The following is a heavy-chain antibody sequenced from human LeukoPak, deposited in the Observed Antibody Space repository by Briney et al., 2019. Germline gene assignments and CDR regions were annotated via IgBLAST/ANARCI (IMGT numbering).Heavy chain of an antibody. CDR3: AKLHMTSNYFDY. D-gene: IGHD2-21*01. J-gene: IGHJ4*02. Sequence: GGSLRLSCAASGFTFSSYSMNWVRQAPGKGLEWVSGISWNSGSIGYADSVKGRFTISRDNAKNSLYLQMNSLRAEDTALYYCAKLHMTSNYFDYWGQGTLVTVSS. CDR2: ISWNSGSI. V-gene: IGHV3-9*01. CDR1: GFTFSSYS.